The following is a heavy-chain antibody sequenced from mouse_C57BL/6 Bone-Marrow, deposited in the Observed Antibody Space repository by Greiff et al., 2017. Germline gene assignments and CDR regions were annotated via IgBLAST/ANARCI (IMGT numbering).Heavy chain of an antibody. D-gene: IGHD2-5*01. CDR2: INPSTGGT. Sequence: EVQLQQSGPELVKPGASVKISCKASGYSFTGYYMNWVKQSPEKSLEWIGEINPSTGGTTYNQKFKAKATLTVDKSSSTAYMQLKSLTSEDSAVYYCARSYYSNYEYYFDYWGQGTTLTVSS. CDR3: ARSYYSNYEYYFDY. V-gene: IGHV1-42*01. CDR1: GYSFTGYY. J-gene: IGHJ2*01.